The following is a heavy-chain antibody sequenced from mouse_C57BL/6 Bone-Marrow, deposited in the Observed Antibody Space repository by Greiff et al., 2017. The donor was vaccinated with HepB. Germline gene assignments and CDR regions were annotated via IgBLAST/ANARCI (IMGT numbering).Heavy chain of an antibody. CDR2: IHPNSGST. J-gene: IGHJ4*01. Sequence: QVQLQQPGAELVKPGASVKLSCKASGYTFTSYWMHWVKQRPGQGLEWIGMIHPNSGSTNYNEKFKSKATLTVDKSSSTAYMQLSSLTSEDSAVYYCARYYSYYAMDYWGQGTSVTVSS. D-gene: IGHD1-1*02. CDR1: GYTFTSYW. V-gene: IGHV1-64*01. CDR3: ARYYSYYAMDY.